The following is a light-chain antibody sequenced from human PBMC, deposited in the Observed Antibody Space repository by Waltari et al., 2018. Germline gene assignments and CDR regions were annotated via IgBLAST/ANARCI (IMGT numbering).Light chain of an antibody. J-gene: IGLJ2*01. V-gene: IGLV1-40*01. Sequence: QSVLTQPPSVSGAPGQRVTISCTGCSANIGTGYDVHWYKQLPGAAPKRLISTNNDRPSGVPDRFSASKSGTSASLAITGLQAEDEADDYCQSYDSSLGGSVFGGGTKLTVL. CDR2: TNN. CDR1: SANIGTGYD. CDR3: QSYDSSLGGSV.